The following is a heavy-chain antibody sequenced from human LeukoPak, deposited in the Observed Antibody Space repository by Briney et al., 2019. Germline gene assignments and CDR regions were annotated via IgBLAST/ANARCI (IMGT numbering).Heavy chain of an antibody. CDR3: ARDPHGYWWFDP. Sequence: GALRLSCAASGFTFSNYWMHWVRQAPGKGLVLVSRINSDDSSTSYADSVKGRFTISRDNAKNTLYLQMNSLRAEDTAVYYCARDPHGYWWFDPWGQGTLVTVSS. J-gene: IGHJ5*02. CDR1: GFTFSNYW. CDR2: INSDDSST. D-gene: IGHD5-18*01. V-gene: IGHV3-74*01.